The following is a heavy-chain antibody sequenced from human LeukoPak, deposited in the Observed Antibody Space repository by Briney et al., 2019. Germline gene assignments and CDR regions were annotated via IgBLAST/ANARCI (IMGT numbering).Heavy chain of an antibody. D-gene: IGHD3-16*01. V-gene: IGHV3-23*01. CDR1: GFTFSSYA. Sequence: GGSLRLSCAASGFTFSSYAMSWVRQAPGKGLEWVSSISGSGGRTHYADSVRGRFTISRDNSKNTLYLQMDSLRAEDTAVYWCAKTLWGLTLLSSDYWGQGTLVTVSS. CDR2: ISGSGGRT. CDR3: AKTLWGLTLLSSDY. J-gene: IGHJ4*02.